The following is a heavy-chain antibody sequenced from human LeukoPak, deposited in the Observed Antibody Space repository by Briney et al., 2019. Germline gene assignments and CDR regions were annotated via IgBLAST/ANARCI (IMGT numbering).Heavy chain of an antibody. CDR3: ASPYYYYGMDV. CDR1: GGTFSSYA. V-gene: IGHV1-69*04. Sequence: GASVKVSCRASGGTFSSYAISWVRQAPGQGLEWMGRIIPILGIANYAQKFQGRVTITADKSTSTAYMELSSLRSEDTAVYYCASPYYYYGMDVWGQGTTVTVSS. J-gene: IGHJ6*02. CDR2: IIPILGIA.